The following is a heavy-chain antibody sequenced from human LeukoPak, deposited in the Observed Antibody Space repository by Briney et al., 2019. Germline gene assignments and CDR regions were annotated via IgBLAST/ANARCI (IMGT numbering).Heavy chain of an antibody. CDR1: GFTFSNYA. V-gene: IGHV3-23*01. Sequence: GGSLRLSCAASGFTFSNYAITWIRQAPGKGLEWVSEISGSGESTYYGDSVKGRFTISRDNSKNTLYLQMNSLRAGDTAVYYCARGYDFWSGIPFDYWGQGTLVTVSS. D-gene: IGHD3-3*01. CDR2: ISGSGEST. CDR3: ARGYDFWSGIPFDY. J-gene: IGHJ4*02.